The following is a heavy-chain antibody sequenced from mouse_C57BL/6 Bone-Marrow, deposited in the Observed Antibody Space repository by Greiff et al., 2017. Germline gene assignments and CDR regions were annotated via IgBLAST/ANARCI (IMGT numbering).Heavy chain of an antibody. CDR2: IDPNSGGT. D-gene: IGHD2-3*01. V-gene: IGHV1-72*01. CDR1: GYTFTSYW. J-gene: IGHJ1*03. Sequence: LKQSCKASGYTFTSYWMHWVKQRPGRGLEWIGRIDPNSGGTKYNEKFKSKATLTVDKPSSTAYMQLSSLTSEDSAVYYCARSGDGYHIWYFDVWGTGTTVTVSS. CDR3: ARSGDGYHIWYFDV.